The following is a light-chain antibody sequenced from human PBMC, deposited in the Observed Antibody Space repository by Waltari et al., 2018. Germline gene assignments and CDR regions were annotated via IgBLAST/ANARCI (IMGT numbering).Light chain of an antibody. V-gene: IGLV2-14*01. J-gene: IGLJ3*02. CDR1: SSDAGGYQY. CDR2: DVS. Sequence: QSALTQPASVSGSPGQSITIPCPRTSSDAGGYQYVPWYQQQPGKAPKPLIYDVSKRPSGVSNRFSGSKSGNTASLTISGLQAEDEADYYCTSYTSSPSWVFGGGTKLTVL. CDR3: TSYTSSPSWV.